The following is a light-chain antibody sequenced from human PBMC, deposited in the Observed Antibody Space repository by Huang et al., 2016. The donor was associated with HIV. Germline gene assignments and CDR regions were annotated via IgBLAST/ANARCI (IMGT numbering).Light chain of an antibody. V-gene: IGKV3-15*01. Sequence: EIVMTQSPATLSVSPGERATLSCRTSQSINNNLAWYQQKPGHAPRLLIFDTYTRAAGFPARSSGSGSGTDFTLTISSLQSEDFAVYYCQEYNNWPGTFGQGTKVELK. CDR3: QEYNNWPGT. CDR1: QSINNN. CDR2: DTY. J-gene: IGKJ1*01.